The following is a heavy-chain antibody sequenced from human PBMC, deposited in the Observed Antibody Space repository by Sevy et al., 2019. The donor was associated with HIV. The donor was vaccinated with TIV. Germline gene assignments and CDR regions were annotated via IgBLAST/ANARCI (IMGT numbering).Heavy chain of an antibody. CDR1: GDSINNHY. CDR3: ARLRWDVVDAPGATPGCYFDS. V-gene: IGHV4-59*11. D-gene: IGHD2-2*02. CDR2: TSYSGTT. Sequence: SETLSLTCSVSGDSINNHYWSWIRQPPGKGLEWIGYTSYSGTTNYSPSLKRRVDISVDTSIHQFSLKINSVTAADTAVYYCARLRWDVVDAPGATPGCYFDSWGQGILVTVSS. J-gene: IGHJ4*02.